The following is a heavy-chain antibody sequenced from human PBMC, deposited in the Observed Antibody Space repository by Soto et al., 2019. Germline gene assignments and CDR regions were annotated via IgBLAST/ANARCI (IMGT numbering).Heavy chain of an antibody. Sequence: GGSLRLSCAASGFTFSSYWMSWVRQAPGKGLEWVANIKQDGSEKYYVDSVKGRFTISRDNAKSSLYLQMNSLRAEDTAVYYCARAWYDILTGSNWFDPWGQGTLVTVSS. CDR1: GFTFSSYW. D-gene: IGHD3-9*01. V-gene: IGHV3-7*05. CDR2: IKQDGSEK. J-gene: IGHJ5*02. CDR3: ARAWYDILTGSNWFDP.